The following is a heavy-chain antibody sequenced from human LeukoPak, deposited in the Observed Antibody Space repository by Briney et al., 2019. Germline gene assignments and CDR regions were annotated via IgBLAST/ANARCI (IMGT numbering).Heavy chain of an antibody. CDR1: GYSFTSYW. J-gene: IGHJ5*02. Sequence: GESLKISCKGSGYSFTSYWIGWVRQVPGKGLEWMGIIYPGDSDTRYSPSFQGQVTISVDKSISTAYLQWSSLKASDTAMYYCARLFELYRGGFDPWGQGTLVTVSS. V-gene: IGHV5-51*01. D-gene: IGHD1-26*01. CDR2: IYPGDSDT. CDR3: ARLFELYRGGFDP.